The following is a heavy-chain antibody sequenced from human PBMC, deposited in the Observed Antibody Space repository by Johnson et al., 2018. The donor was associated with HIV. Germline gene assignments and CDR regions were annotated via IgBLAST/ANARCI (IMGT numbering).Heavy chain of an antibody. V-gene: IGHV3-20*04. CDR2: INWNGGST. J-gene: IGHJ3*02. Sequence: VQLVECGGGVVRPGGSLRLSCAASGFTFDDYGMSWVRQAPGKGLEWVSGINWNGGSTGYADAVKGRFPISSANANKSLYLQMNSLRAEDTAVYYCARPGEGRDASVFRAFDIWGQGTTVTVSS. D-gene: IGHD5-24*01. CDR3: ARPGEGRDASVFRAFDI. CDR1: GFTFDDYG.